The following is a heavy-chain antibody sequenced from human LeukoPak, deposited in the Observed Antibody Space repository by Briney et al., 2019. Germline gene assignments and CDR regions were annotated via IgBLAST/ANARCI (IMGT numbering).Heavy chain of an antibody. CDR3: APIPPLVVPAVMGSDY. Sequence: SVKVSCKASGGTFSSYAISWVRQAPGQGLEWMGRTIPILGIANYAQKFQGRVTITADKSTSTAYMELSGLRSEDTAVYYCAPIPPLVVPAVMGSDYWGQGTLVTVSS. D-gene: IGHD2-2*01. V-gene: IGHV1-69*04. CDR1: GGTFSSYA. J-gene: IGHJ4*02. CDR2: TIPILGIA.